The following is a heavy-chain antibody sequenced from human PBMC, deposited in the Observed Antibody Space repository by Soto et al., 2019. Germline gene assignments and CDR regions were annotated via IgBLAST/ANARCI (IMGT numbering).Heavy chain of an antibody. J-gene: IGHJ6*03. D-gene: IGHD3-9*01. CDR1: GGSFSGYY. CDR2: INHSGST. Sequence: SETLSLTCAVYGGSFSGYYWSWIRQPPGKGLEWIGEINHSGSTNYNPSLKSRVTISVDTSKNQFSLKLSSVTAADTAVYYCARYYYDILTGYPYYYMDVWGKGTTVTVSS. V-gene: IGHV4-34*01. CDR3: ARYYYDILTGYPYYYMDV.